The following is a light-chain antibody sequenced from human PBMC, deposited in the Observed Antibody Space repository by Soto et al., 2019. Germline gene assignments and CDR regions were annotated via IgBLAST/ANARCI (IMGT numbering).Light chain of an antibody. CDR3: QQYNSWPPYT. CDR1: QSVSSN. V-gene: IGKV3-15*01. CDR2: GAS. J-gene: IGKJ2*01. Sequence: EIVMTQSPATLSVSPGEGATLSCRASQSVSSNLAWYQQKPGQAPRLLIYGASTTATGIPARFSGSGSGTEFTLTISGLQSEDFAVYYCQQYNSWPPYTFGQGTKLEIK.